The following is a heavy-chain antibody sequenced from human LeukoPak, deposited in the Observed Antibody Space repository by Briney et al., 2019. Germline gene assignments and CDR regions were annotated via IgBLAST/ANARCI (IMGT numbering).Heavy chain of an antibody. J-gene: IGHJ4*02. Sequence: GGSLRLSCAASGFPFIDYSMNWVRQAPGKGLEWISYIGIDSGNTKYADSVKGRFTISGDSAKNSLYLQMNNLRVEDTAVYYCARDHNCAFDNWGQGTLVTVSS. D-gene: IGHD1-1*01. V-gene: IGHV3-48*04. CDR2: IGIDSGNT. CDR1: GFPFIDYS. CDR3: ARDHNCAFDN.